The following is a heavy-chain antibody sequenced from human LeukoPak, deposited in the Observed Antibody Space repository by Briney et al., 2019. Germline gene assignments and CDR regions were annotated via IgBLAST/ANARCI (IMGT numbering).Heavy chain of an antibody. CDR1: GFTFSKAW. J-gene: IGHJ4*02. CDR3: TLISIRFGDLEGFLY. V-gene: IGHV3-15*01. D-gene: IGHD3-10*01. Sequence: PGGSLTLSCAASGFTFSKAWMSRVRQAPGKGLEWVGRIKSKTDGGSTNYAAPVKGRFTMSRDDSENTLYLQMNSLQTEDTAVYFCTLISIRFGDLEGFLYRGQGTPLTVSS. CDR2: IKSKTDGGST.